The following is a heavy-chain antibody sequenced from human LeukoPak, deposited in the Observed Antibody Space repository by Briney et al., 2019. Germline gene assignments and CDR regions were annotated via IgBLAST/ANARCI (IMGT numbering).Heavy chain of an antibody. CDR3: ARHGNLVVPANYYYMDV. D-gene: IGHD2-2*01. V-gene: IGHV4-59*08. J-gene: IGHJ6*03. CDR2: IYYNGST. CDR1: GGSISSYY. Sequence: SETLSLTCTVSGGSISSYYWSWVRQPPRKGLEWIGYIYYNGSTNYNPSLKSRVTISVDTSKNQFSLKLSSVTAADTAVYYCARHGNLVVPANYYYMDVWGKGTTVTVSS.